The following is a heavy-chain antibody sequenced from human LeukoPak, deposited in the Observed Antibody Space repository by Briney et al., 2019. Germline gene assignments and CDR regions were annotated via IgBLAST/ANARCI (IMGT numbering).Heavy chain of an antibody. Sequence: GGSLRLSCAASGFTFSSYSMNWVRQAPGKGLEWVAVISYDGSNKYYADSVKGRFTISRDNSKNTLYLQMNSLRAEDTAVYYCARLYGDFDYWGQGTLVTVSS. D-gene: IGHD4-17*01. J-gene: IGHJ4*02. CDR2: ISYDGSNK. CDR1: GFTFSSYS. V-gene: IGHV3-30*03. CDR3: ARLYGDFDY.